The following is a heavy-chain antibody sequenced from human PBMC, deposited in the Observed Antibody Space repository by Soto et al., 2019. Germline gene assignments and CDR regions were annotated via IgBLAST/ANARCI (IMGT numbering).Heavy chain of an antibody. CDR1: GGSISSYY. Sequence: PSETLSLTCTVSGGSISSYYWSWIRQPPGKGLEWIGYIYYSGSTNYNPSLKSRVTISVDTSTSTAYMELRSLRSDDTAVYYCARKMRPSYGSGSYYKADAFDIWGQGTMVTVSS. V-gene: IGHV4-59*01. CDR3: ARKMRPSYGSGSYYKADAFDI. CDR2: IYYSGST. J-gene: IGHJ3*02. D-gene: IGHD3-10*01.